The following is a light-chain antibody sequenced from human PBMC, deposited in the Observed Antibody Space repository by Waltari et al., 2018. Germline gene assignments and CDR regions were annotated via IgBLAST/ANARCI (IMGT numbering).Light chain of an antibody. Sequence: DVVMTQTPLSLSVPPAQPASISCQSTQSLLSSYGKAYLYWYLQRPGQSPQLLIYEVSSRFSGVPDRFSGSGSETDFTLKISRVEAEDVGIYYCMQATHLPLTFGGGTMVDIK. CDR1: QSLLSSYGKAY. J-gene: IGKJ4*01. CDR2: EVS. V-gene: IGKV2-29*03. CDR3: MQATHLPLT.